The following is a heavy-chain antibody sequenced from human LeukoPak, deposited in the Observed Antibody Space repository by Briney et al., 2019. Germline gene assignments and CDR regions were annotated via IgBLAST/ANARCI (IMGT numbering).Heavy chain of an antibody. Sequence: ASVKVSCKASGYTFTNYYMHWVRQAPGQGLEWMGLINPSLGSTSYAQKFQGRVTMTRDTSTTIVYMDLSSLRSDDTAVYYCGRGDSSWPYNWFDPWAREPWSPSPQ. V-gene: IGHV1-46*01. CDR3: GRGDSSWPYNWFDP. D-gene: IGHD6-13*01. CDR2: INPSLGST. CDR1: GYTFTNYY. J-gene: IGHJ5*02.